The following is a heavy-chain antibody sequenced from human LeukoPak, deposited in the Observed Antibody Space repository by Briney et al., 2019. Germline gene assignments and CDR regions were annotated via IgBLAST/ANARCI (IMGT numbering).Heavy chain of an antibody. D-gene: IGHD6-19*01. CDR2: ISSSGSSI. CDR1: GFTFSSYS. Sequence: GGSLRLSCAASGFTFSSYSMNWVRQAPGKGLEWLSYISSSGSSIYYADSVKGRFTISRDNAKNLVFLQMNSLGAEDTAVYYCARDRRAVTYDYWGQGTLVTVSS. J-gene: IGHJ4*02. V-gene: IGHV3-48*04. CDR3: ARDRRAVTYDY.